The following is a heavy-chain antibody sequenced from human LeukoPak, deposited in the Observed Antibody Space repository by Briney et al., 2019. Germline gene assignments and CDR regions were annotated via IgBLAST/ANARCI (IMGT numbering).Heavy chain of an antibody. CDR3: SRDLRYSRGWSVSGMDV. CDR1: GYTFTSHG. Sequence: AVKVSCQASGYTFTSHGIRLVRQAPGHGLERMGWINTYNGNTNHVQKLHGRVSLNLDTSTSTADMDLWGLSPDAPAVYLSSRDLRYSRGWSVSGMDVWGKGTTVTISS. D-gene: IGHD6-19*01. V-gene: IGHV1-18*01. CDR2: INTYNGNT. J-gene: IGHJ6*03.